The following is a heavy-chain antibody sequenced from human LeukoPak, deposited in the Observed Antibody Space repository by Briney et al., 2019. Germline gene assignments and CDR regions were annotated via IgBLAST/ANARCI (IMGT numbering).Heavy chain of an antibody. CDR3: ARTGYSSGWSFDDAFDI. CDR1: GFTFSSYG. V-gene: IGHV3-33*01. D-gene: IGHD6-19*01. J-gene: IGHJ3*02. CDR2: IWYDGGNK. Sequence: GGSLRLSCAASGFTFSSYGMHWVRQAPGKGLEWVAVIWYDGGNKYYADSVKGRFTISRDNSKNTLYLQMNSLRAEDTAVYYCARTGYSSGWSFDDAFDIWGQGTMVTVSS.